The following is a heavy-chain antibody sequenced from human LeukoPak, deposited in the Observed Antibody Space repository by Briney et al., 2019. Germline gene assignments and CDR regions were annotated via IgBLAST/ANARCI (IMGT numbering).Heavy chain of an antibody. D-gene: IGHD3-16*02. CDR3: ARVSGIMISLGGVISYFDY. V-gene: IGHV4-34*01. J-gene: IGHJ4*02. Sequence: SETLSLTCTLYGGSFNDSYWTWIRQPPGKGLEWIGEINHSGGTDYNPALRSRVTISVDPSKNQLSLPLRSMTAADTGVYYCARVSGIMISLGGVISYFDYWGQGTLVTVSS. CDR1: GGSFNDSY. CDR2: INHSGGT.